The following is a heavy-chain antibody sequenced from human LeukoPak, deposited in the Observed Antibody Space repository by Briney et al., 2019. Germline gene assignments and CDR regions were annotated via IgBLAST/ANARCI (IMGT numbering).Heavy chain of an antibody. J-gene: IGHJ1*01. CDR1: GFTFTSSA. CDR3: AAEQTFSDSSGYDKGAGDFQH. Sequence: SVKVSRKASGFTFTSSAVQWVRQARGQRLEWIGWIVVGSGNTNYAQKFQERVTITRDMSTSTAYMELSSLRSEDTAVYYCAAEQTFSDSSGYDKGAGDFQHWGQGTLVTVSS. V-gene: IGHV1-58*01. D-gene: IGHD3-22*01. CDR2: IVVGSGNT.